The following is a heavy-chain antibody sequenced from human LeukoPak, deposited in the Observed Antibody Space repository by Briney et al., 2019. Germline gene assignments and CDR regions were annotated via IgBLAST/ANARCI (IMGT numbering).Heavy chain of an antibody. V-gene: IGHV1-69*01. J-gene: IGHJ6*02. D-gene: IGHD3-22*01. CDR1: GGTFSSYA. Sequence: SVKVSCKASGGTFSSYAISWVRQAPGQGLEWMGGIIPIFGTANYAQKFQGRVTITADESTSTAYMELSSLRSEDTAVYYCARVYYYDSSGYYYPYYYYGMDVWGQGTTVTVSS. CDR2: IIPIFGTA. CDR3: ARVYYYDSSGYYYPYYYYGMDV.